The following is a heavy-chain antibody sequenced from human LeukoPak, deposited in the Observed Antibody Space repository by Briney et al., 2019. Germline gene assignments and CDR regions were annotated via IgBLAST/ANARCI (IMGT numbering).Heavy chain of an antibody. V-gene: IGHV4-61*02. CDR2: IYTSGST. Sequence: PSETLSPTCSVSGASIRSASFYWSWIRQPAGKGLEWIGRIYTSGSTNYNPFLKSRVTMSVDRAKNQFSLELSSVTAADTAIYYCAREAVPDSSGYYLYFDSWGQGTLVTVSS. CDR1: GASIRSASFY. D-gene: IGHD3-22*01. J-gene: IGHJ4*02. CDR3: AREAVPDSSGYYLYFDS.